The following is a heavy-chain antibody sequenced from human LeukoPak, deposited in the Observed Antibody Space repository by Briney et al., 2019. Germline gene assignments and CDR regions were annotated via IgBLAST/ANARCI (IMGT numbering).Heavy chain of an antibody. CDR1: GGSISSYY. Sequence: SETLSLTCTVSGGSISSYYWSWIRQPPGKGLEWIGYIYYSGSTNYNPSLKSRVTISVDTSKNQFSLKLSSVTAADTAVYYCARGDYDFWSGYRLDYWGQGTLVTVSS. CDR3: ARGDYDFWSGYRLDY. CDR2: IYYSGST. V-gene: IGHV4-59*08. J-gene: IGHJ4*02. D-gene: IGHD3-3*01.